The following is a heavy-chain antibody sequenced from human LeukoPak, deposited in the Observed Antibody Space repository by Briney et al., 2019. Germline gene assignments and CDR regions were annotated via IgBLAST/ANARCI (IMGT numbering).Heavy chain of an antibody. Sequence: GGSLRLSCAASGFTFSRFWMSWVRQAPGKGLEYVANIKEDGSEKYYVDSVKGRFTISRDNAKNSLYLQMSSLRVEDTAVYYCARDISPEKGQQLANWGQGTQVTVSS. CDR3: ARDISPEKGQQLAN. V-gene: IGHV3-7*04. CDR1: GFTFSRFW. J-gene: IGHJ4*02. CDR2: IKEDGSEK. D-gene: IGHD6-13*01.